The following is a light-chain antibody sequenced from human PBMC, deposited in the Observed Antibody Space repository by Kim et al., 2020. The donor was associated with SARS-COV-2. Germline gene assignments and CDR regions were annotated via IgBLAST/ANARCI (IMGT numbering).Light chain of an antibody. V-gene: IGKV3-20*01. CDR1: HIVRITF. CDR3: QQYGTSPTT. Sequence: SPGDTATLSCRASHIVRITFLAWYQQQPGQAPRLLIYGASTRATGIPDRFSGSGSGTDFTLTITRLEPEDFAVYYCQQYGTSPTTFGRGTKV. J-gene: IGKJ4*01. CDR2: GAS.